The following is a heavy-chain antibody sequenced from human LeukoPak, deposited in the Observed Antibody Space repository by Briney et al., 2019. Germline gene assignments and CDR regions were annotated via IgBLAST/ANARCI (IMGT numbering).Heavy chain of an antibody. CDR1: GFNFRDFW. V-gene: IGHV3-7*01. D-gene: IGHD2-8*01. Sequence: GGSLRLSCATSGFNFRDFWMSWVRQAPGKGLEWVANIKEDGVERSYVDSVMGRFTISGDNTKNSLYLQMNSLRGEDTAVYYCARTKPYDYWGQGTLVTVSS. CDR3: ARTKPYDY. J-gene: IGHJ4*02. CDR2: IKEDGVER.